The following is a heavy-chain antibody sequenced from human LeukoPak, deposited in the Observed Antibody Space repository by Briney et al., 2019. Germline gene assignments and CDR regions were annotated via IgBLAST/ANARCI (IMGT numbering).Heavy chain of an antibody. CDR2: INPNSGGT. D-gene: IGHD4-17*01. J-gene: IGHJ4*02. V-gene: IGHV1-2*02. CDR1: GYTFTGYY. CDR3: TRHWDHPGYGDYVYDY. Sequence: ASVKVSCKASGYTFTGYYMHWVRQAPGQGLEWMGWINPNSGGTNYAQKFQGRVTMTRDTSISTAYMELSRLRSDDTAVYYCTRHWDHPGYGDYVYDYWGQGTLVTVSS.